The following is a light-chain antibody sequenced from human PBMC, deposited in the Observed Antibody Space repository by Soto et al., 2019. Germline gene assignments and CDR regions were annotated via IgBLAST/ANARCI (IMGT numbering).Light chain of an antibody. V-gene: IGLV4-69*01. J-gene: IGLJ2*01. CDR2: VNSDGSH. CDR1: SGLSSYG. CDR3: QTWGTGIRVV. Sequence: QLVLTQSPSASASLGASVKLTCTLSSGLSSYGIAWHQQQPEKGPRFLMKVNSDGSHTKGDGIPDRFSGSSSGAERYLTISSLQSEDEADYYCQTWGTGIRVVFGGGTKLTVL.